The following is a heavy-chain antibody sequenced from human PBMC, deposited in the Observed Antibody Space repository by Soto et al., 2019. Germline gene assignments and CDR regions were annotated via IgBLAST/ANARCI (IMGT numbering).Heavy chain of an antibody. CDR2: IYDSVNT. D-gene: IGHD3-9*01. J-gene: IGHJ4*02. Sequence: PSETLSLTCTVSGDSLSSAGLYWSWIRQHPGKGLEWIGHIYDSVNTYYSPSLRSRVTISPDMSKNQFSLNLRSVTAADTAVYYCARVDHRGYCAILTDDWGQGTLVTV. CDR3: ARVDHRGYCAILTDD. CDR1: GDSLSSAGLY. V-gene: IGHV4-31*03.